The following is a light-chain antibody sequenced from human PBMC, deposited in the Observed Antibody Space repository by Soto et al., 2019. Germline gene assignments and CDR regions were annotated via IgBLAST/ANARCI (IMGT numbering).Light chain of an antibody. V-gene: IGKV1D-12*01. CDR3: QQTDDFPLT. J-gene: IGKJ4*01. CDR1: QGIYSR. CDR2: ATS. Sequence: DIQMTQSPSSVSASVGDTVTIICRASQGIYSRLAWYQQKPGKAPELLIYATSTLQNGVPSRFSGSGFGTDFTLSISSLQPEDSASYFCQQTDDFPLTFGGGTKVDIK.